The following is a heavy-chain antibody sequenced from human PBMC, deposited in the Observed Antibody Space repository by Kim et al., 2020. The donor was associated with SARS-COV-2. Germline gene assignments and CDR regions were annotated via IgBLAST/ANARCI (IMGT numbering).Heavy chain of an antibody. Sequence: NYTPSLKSRVTISVDTSKNQFSLKLSSVTAADTAVYYCARGLRAYYFDYWGQGTLVTVSS. CDR3: ARGLRAYYFDY. J-gene: IGHJ4*02. V-gene: IGHV4-34*01.